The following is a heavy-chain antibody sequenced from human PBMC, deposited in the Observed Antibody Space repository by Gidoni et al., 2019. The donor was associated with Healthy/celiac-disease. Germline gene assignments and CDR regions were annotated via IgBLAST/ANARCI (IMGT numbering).Heavy chain of an antibody. CDR1: DSTFSHAW. CDR3: TPAPHHLIAAAEGGGMDV. D-gene: IGHD6-13*01. V-gene: IGHV3-15*01. CDR2: IKSKTDGGTT. J-gene: IGHJ6*02. Sequence: EVQLVESGGGLVKPGGSLSLSCAASDSTFSHAWITWVRQAPGTGLEWVGRIKSKTDGGTTDYAAPVKGRFTISRDDSKNTLYLQMNSLKTEDTAVYYCTPAPHHLIAAAEGGGMDVWGQGTTVTVSS.